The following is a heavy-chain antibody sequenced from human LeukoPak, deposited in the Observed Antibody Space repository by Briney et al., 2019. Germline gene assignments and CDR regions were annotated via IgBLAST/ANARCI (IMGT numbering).Heavy chain of an antibody. CDR3: ATYSLSWY. Sequence: GGSLRLSCAASGFTFINAWMHWVRQAPGKGLEWVARLKSKSDGATTDYAAPVKGRFTISRDDSKNTLYLQMNRLKTEDTAVYYCATYSLSWYWGQGTLVTVSS. CDR2: LKSKSDGATT. J-gene: IGHJ4*02. V-gene: IGHV3-15*01. CDR1: GFTFINAW. D-gene: IGHD2-15*01.